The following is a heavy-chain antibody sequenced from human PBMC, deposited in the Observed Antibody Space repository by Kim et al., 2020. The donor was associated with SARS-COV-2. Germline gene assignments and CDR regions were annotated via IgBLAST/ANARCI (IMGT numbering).Heavy chain of an antibody. Sequence: GGSLRLSCTASEFSFSNYAMSWVRQTPGKGLEWVSKISSSGGDIYYTDSVKGRVTSSRDNPKNTLFLQMNNLRDDDTAVYYCARGPETAGSVFDYYAMAV. J-gene: IGHJ6*01. CDR3: ARGPETAGSVFDYYAMAV. V-gene: IGHV3-23*01. D-gene: IGHD3-10*01. CDR1: EFSFSNYA. CDR2: ISSSGGDI.